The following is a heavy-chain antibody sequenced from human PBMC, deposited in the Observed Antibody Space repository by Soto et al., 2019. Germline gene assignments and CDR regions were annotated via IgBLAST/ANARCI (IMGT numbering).Heavy chain of an antibody. CDR1: GFTFSSNG. CDR3: AKDGPQDIVVVPAALLSYYFDY. CDR2: LSYDGSNK. D-gene: IGHD2-2*01. J-gene: IGHJ4*02. Sequence: PGGSLRLSCAASGFTFSSNGMNWVHQAPGKGLEWVAVLSYDGSNKYDADSVKVRFTISRDNSKNTLYLQMNSLRAEDTAVYYCAKDGPQDIVVVPAALLSYYFDYWGQGTLVTVSS. V-gene: IGHV3-30*18.